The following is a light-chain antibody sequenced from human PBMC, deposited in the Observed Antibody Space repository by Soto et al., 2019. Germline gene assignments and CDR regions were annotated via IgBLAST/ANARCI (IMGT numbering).Light chain of an antibody. CDR1: QSVSSK. Sequence: EVVMTQSPVTLSVSSGERATLSCRASQSVSSKFAWYQQKPGQAPRLLIYGASTRATGIPARFSGSGSGSEFTLTISSLQSEDSAVYYCQQYNIWPLTFGGGTRVEIK. J-gene: IGKJ4*01. CDR2: GAS. CDR3: QQYNIWPLT. V-gene: IGKV3-15*01.